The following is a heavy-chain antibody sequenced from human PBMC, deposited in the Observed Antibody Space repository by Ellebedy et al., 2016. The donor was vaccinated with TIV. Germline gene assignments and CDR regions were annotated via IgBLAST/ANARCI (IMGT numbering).Heavy chain of an antibody. CDR2: INPDGTRK. CDR3: STVEWYRSNY. CDR1: GFSFSSYW. D-gene: IGHD3-3*01. J-gene: IGHJ4*02. V-gene: IGHV3-7*01. Sequence: GESLKISCAASGFSFSSYWMNWVRQAPGKGLEWVAFINPDGTRKFYVDSVKGRFTISRDNAKNSLYLQVNTLGGEDTAVYYCSTVEWYRSNYWGQGTLVTVSS.